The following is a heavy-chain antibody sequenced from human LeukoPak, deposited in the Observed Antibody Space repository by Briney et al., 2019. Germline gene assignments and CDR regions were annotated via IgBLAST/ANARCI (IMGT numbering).Heavy chain of an antibody. CDR3: AKDGYRGIAVALIYFDY. CDR1: GFTLSSYA. CDR2: ISGSGGST. V-gene: IGHV3-23*01. J-gene: IGHJ4*02. D-gene: IGHD6-19*01. Sequence: PGGSLRLSCAASGFTLSSYAMSWVRQAPGEGLEWVSAISGSGGSTYYADSVKGRFTISRDNSKNTLYLQMNSLRAEDTAVYYCAKDGYRGIAVALIYFDYWGQGTLVTVSS.